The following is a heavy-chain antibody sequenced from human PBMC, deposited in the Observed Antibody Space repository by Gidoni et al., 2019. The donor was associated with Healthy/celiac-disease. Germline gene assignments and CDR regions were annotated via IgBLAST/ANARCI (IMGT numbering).Heavy chain of an antibody. CDR1: GYTFTSYY. Sequence: QVQLVQSGAEVKKPGASVKVSCKASGYTFTSYYMHWVRQAPGQGLEWMGIINPSGGSTSYAQKFQGRVTMTRDTSTSTVYMELSSLRSEDTAVYYCARDPSSSWPFYYYGMDVWGQGTTVTVSS. J-gene: IGHJ6*02. D-gene: IGHD6-13*01. CDR3: ARDPSSSWPFYYYGMDV. V-gene: IGHV1-46*01. CDR2: INPSGGST.